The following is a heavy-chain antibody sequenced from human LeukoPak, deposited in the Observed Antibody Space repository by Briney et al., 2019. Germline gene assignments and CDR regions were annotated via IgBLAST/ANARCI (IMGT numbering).Heavy chain of an antibody. Sequence: GGSLRLSCAASGFTFRSYWMHWVRQVPGKGPLWVSRINVDGSSASYADSVKGRFTISRDNAKNSLYLQMNSLRAEDTAVYYCAREVGATPDYWGQGTLVTVSS. CDR1: GFTFRSYW. D-gene: IGHD1-26*01. J-gene: IGHJ4*02. CDR3: AREVGATPDY. V-gene: IGHV3-74*01. CDR2: INVDGSSA.